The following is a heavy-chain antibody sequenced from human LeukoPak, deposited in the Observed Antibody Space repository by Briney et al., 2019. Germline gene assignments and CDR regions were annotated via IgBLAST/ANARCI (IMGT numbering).Heavy chain of an antibody. D-gene: IGHD4-17*01. CDR3: ARETLTTSRWFGP. J-gene: IGHJ5*02. Sequence: SETLSLTCAVSGGSISSSNWWSWVRQPPGKGLEWIGYIYYSGSTYYNPSLKSRVTISVDTSKNQFSLKLSSVTAADTAVYYCARETLTTSRWFGPWGQGTLVTVPS. CDR1: GGSISSSNW. CDR2: IYYSGST. V-gene: IGHV4-30-4*01.